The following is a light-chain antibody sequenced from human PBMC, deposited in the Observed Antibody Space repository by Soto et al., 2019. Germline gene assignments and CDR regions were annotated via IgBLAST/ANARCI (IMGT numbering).Light chain of an antibody. J-gene: IGKJ2*01. CDR3: QQGHNWPLT. V-gene: IGKV3-15*01. Sequence: EIVMTQSPATLSVSPGELATLSCRASQSISTELAWYQQKPGQPPRLLIYSASTRATGVPARVTGSGSGSEFTLTISGLQSEDFAVYYCQQGHNWPLTFGQGTRLEI. CDR1: QSISTE. CDR2: SAS.